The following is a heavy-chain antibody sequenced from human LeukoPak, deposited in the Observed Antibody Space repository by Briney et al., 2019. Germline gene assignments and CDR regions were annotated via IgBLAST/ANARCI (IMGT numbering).Heavy chain of an antibody. Sequence: GGSLRLSCAASGFTFSSYAMSWVRQAPGKGLEWVSAISGSGGSTYYADSVKGRFTISRDNSKNTLYLQMNSLRAEDTAVYYCARVNPSSSWPDYFDYWGQGTLVTVSS. D-gene: IGHD6-13*01. CDR1: GFTFSSYA. CDR2: ISGSGGST. V-gene: IGHV3-23*01. J-gene: IGHJ4*02. CDR3: ARVNPSSSWPDYFDY.